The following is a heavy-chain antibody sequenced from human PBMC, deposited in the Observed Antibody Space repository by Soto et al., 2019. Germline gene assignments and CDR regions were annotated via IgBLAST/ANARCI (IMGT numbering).Heavy chain of an antibody. V-gene: IGHV3-11*01. CDR1: GFTFSDYY. Sequence: GGSLRLSCAASGFTFSDYYMSWIRQAPGKGLEWVSYISSGGTTIYYADSVKGRFTISRDDAKNSLYLQMNSLRPEDTAVYFCATKGGGFYFGFDPWGHGTLVTVSS. J-gene: IGHJ5*02. CDR2: ISSGGTTI. CDR3: ATKGGGFYFGFDP. D-gene: IGHD3-22*01.